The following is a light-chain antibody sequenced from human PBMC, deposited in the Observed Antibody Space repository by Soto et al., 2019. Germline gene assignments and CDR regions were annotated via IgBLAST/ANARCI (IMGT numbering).Light chain of an antibody. CDR1: QSVATN. V-gene: IGKV3-15*01. CDR2: GAS. Sequence: EIVMTQSPATLSVSPGERATLSCRASQSVATNLAWYQQRPGQAPRLLIYGASKRAIGLPARFSGSGSGTEFTLTISRLEPEDFAVYYCQQYGSSGTFGQGTKVDI. CDR3: QQYGSSGT. J-gene: IGKJ1*01.